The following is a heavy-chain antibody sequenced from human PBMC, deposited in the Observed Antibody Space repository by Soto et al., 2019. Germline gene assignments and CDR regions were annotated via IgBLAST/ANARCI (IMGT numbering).Heavy chain of an antibody. V-gene: IGHV3-9*01. J-gene: IGHJ4*02. CDR2: ISWNSGRI. CDR1: GFTFDDYA. CDR3: AQHIREYGSGWSYFDN. D-gene: IGHD6-19*01. Sequence: ESGGGLVQPGRSLRLACAASGFTFDDYAMHWVRQGPGKGLEWVSGISWNSGRIDYADSVKGRFTISRDNAKKSLYLQMNSLSGEDTALYYCAQHIREYGSGWSYFDNWGQGTLVSVS.